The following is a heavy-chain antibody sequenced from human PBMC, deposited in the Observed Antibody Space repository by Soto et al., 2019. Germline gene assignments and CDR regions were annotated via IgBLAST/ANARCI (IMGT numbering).Heavy chain of an antibody. Sequence: ASETLSLTCTVSGGSISSGGYYWSWIRQRPGKGLEWIGYIYYSGSTYYNPSLKSRVTISVDTSKNQFSLKLSSVTAADTAVYYCARDLSSGSYYSSHYYYYGMDVWGQGTTVTVSS. CDR2: IYYSGST. CDR1: GGSISSGGYY. D-gene: IGHD3-10*01. V-gene: IGHV4-31*03. CDR3: ARDLSSGSYYSSHYYYYGMDV. J-gene: IGHJ6*02.